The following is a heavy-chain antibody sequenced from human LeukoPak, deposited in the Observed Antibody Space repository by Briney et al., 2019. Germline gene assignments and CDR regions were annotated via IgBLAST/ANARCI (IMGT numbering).Heavy chain of an antibody. CDR2: IYYSGST. J-gene: IGHJ4*02. Sequence: KPSETLSLTCTVSGGSISSSSYYWGWIRQPPGKGLEWIGSIYYSGSTYYNPSLKSRVTISVDTSKNQFSLKLSSVTAADTAVYYCARLPYDMLTGYQSDYWGQGTLVTVSS. CDR1: GGSISSSSYY. V-gene: IGHV4-39*01. CDR3: ARLPYDMLTGYQSDY. D-gene: IGHD3-9*01.